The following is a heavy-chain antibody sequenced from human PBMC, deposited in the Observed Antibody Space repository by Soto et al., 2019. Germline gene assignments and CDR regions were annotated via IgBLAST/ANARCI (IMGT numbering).Heavy chain of an antibody. Sequence: QVTLKESGPVLVTPTETLTLTCTVSGFSLSNARMGVSWIRQPPGKALEWLAHIFSNDEKSYSTSLKSRLTIYXXPSNSQGVLNMTNMDPGATAKYYCARLGQWLELGYWGQGTLVTVSP. CDR2: IFSNDEK. J-gene: IGHJ4*02. D-gene: IGHD6-19*01. CDR1: GFSLSNARMG. V-gene: IGHV2-26*01. CDR3: ARLGQWLELGY.